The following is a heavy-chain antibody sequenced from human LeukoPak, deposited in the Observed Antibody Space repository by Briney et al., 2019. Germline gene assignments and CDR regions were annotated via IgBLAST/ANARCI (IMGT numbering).Heavy chain of an antibody. D-gene: IGHD4/OR15-4a*01. CDR1: GFSFSTSA. V-gene: IGHV3-64D*06. CDR2: ITSNGRST. CDR3: VRDLT. Sequence: GGSLRLSCSASGFSFSTSAMHWVRQAPGKGLQFVSAITSNGRSTYYADSVKGRFTISRDNSKNTLYLQVSSLRAEDTALYYCVRDLTWGQGTLVTVSS. J-gene: IGHJ4*02.